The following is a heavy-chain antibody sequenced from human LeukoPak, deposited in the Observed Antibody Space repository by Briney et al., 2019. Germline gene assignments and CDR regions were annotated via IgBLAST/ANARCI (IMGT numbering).Heavy chain of an antibody. Sequence: GGSLRLSCAASGFTFSNYAMSWVRQAPGKGLEWVSAITGSGGNTYYADSVKGRFTISRDNSKNTLYLQMNSLRAEDTAVYYCAKRYCSSTSCYVDYWGQGTLVTVSS. CDR1: GFTFSNYA. V-gene: IGHV3-23*01. CDR3: AKRYCSSTSCYVDY. CDR2: ITGSGGNT. J-gene: IGHJ4*02. D-gene: IGHD2-2*01.